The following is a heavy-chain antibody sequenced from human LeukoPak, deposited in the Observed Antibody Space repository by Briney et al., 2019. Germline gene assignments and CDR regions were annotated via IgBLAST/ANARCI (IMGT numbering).Heavy chain of an antibody. D-gene: IGHD3-16*02. Sequence: PGGSLRLSCAASGFTFSSYEMNWVRQAPGKGLEWVSYISSSGSTIYYADSVKGRFTISRDNAKNSLYLRMNSLRAEDTAVYYCARDTMAIYDYVWGSYREESNYFDYWGQGTLVTVSS. CDR3: ARDTMAIYDYVWGSYREESNYFDY. J-gene: IGHJ4*02. CDR2: ISSSGSTI. CDR1: GFTFSSYE. V-gene: IGHV3-48*03.